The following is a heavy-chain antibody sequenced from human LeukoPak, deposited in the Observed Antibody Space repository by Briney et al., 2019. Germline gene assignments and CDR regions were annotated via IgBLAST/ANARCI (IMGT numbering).Heavy chain of an antibody. D-gene: IGHD3-10*01. V-gene: IGHV1-18*01. Sequence: GASVKVSCKTSGYTFSNYGISWVRQAPGQGLEWVGWIVAENGNLNYAEKFKGRVTMTTDTPTNIVYLEMESLRSDDTAVYYCAREAYYGSGSIYWGQGTLVTVSS. J-gene: IGHJ4*02. CDR3: AREAYYGSGSIY. CDR1: GYTFSNYG. CDR2: IVAENGNL.